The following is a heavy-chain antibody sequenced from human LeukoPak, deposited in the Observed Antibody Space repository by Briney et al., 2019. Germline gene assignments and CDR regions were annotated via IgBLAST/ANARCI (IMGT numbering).Heavy chain of an antibody. D-gene: IGHD4-23*01. CDR2: ISYDGNNK. CDR3: ARGLGQTVVNFDY. CDR1: GFTFSSYS. J-gene: IGHJ4*02. V-gene: IGHV3-30-3*01. Sequence: GGSLRLSCVGSGFTFSSYSINWVRQAPGKGLEWVAFISYDGNNKYYADSVKGRFTISRDNSKNTLSLQMNSLRAADTAVYYCARGLGQTVVNFDYWGQGTLVTVSS.